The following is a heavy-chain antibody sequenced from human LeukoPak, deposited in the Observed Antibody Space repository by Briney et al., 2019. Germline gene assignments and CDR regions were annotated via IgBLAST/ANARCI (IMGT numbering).Heavy chain of an antibody. D-gene: IGHD3-10*01. CDR3: AREYFYGSGSYYNGY. Sequence: GGSLRLSCAASGLTFSSYGMNWVRQAPGKGLEWVSSIGRRSSYIHYADSVKGRFTISRDNAKNSLYLQMNSLRAEDTAVYYCAREYFYGSGSYYNGYWGQGALVTVSS. CDR1: GLTFSSYG. CDR2: IGRRSSYI. V-gene: IGHV3-21*01. J-gene: IGHJ4*02.